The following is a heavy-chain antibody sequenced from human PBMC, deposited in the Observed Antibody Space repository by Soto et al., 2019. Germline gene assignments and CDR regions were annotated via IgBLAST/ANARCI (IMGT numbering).Heavy chain of an antibody. V-gene: IGHV1-69*01. CDR2: IIPIFGTA. D-gene: IGHD6-6*01. Sequence: QVQLVQSAAEVKKPGSSVKVSCKASGGTFSSYAISWVRQAPGQGLERMGGIIPIFGTANYAQKFQGRVTITADESPSTGYMERSSLRSEDTAVYYCARAMGGQLQGYYYGMVVWGQGTTVTVSS. CDR3: ARAMGGQLQGYYYGMVV. J-gene: IGHJ6*02. CDR1: GGTFSSYA.